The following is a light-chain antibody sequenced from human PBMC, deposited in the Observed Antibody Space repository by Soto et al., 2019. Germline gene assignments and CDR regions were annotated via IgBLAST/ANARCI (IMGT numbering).Light chain of an antibody. CDR2: GAS. J-gene: IGKJ5*01. CDR3: QHYNHWPPIT. CDR1: QSVNNH. V-gene: IGKV3-15*01. Sequence: EIVMTQSPATLSVSPGERVTLSCRASQSVNNHLAWYQQRPGQAPRLLIYGASTRATAVPARFSGSGSGTEFTLTISSLQSADFAVYYCQHYNHWPPITFGQGTRLEIK.